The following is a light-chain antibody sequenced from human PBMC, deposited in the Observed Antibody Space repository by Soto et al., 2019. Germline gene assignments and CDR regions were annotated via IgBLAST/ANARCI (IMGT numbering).Light chain of an antibody. J-gene: IGKJ1*01. V-gene: IGKV3-20*01. Sequence: GANGNISCSASRSFSSANFAWYQQKPGQAPRLLIYGASSRATGIPARFSGSGSGTDFTLTISSLEPEDFAVYYCHQRSSYSRSFGQGTKVDI. CDR2: GAS. CDR1: RSFSSAN. CDR3: HQRSSYSRS.